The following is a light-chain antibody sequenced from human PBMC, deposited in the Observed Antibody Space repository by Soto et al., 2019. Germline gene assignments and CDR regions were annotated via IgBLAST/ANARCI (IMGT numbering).Light chain of an antibody. Sequence: QSALTQPASVSGSPGQAITISCTGTSSDVGRYNLVSWYQQHPGKAPKLMISEDHKRPSGVSDRFSGSKSGNTASLTISGLQAEDEADYHCCSYAGSNTWVFGTGTKVTVL. CDR3: CSYAGSNTWV. J-gene: IGLJ1*01. CDR2: EDH. CDR1: SSDVGRYNL. V-gene: IGLV2-23*01.